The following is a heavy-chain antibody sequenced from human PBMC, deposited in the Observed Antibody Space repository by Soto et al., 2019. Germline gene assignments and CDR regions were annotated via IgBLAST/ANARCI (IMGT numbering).Heavy chain of an antibody. CDR2: IYYSGST. CDR1: GGSISSSSYY. D-gene: IGHD5-18*01. CDR3: ARPRGYSYGLDY. V-gene: IGHV4-39*01. Sequence: SETLSLTCTVSGGSISSSSYYWGWIRQPPGKGLEWIGSIYYSGSTYYNPSLKSRVTISVDTSKSQFSLKLSSVTAADTAVYYCARPRGYSYGLDYWGQGTLVTVSS. J-gene: IGHJ4*02.